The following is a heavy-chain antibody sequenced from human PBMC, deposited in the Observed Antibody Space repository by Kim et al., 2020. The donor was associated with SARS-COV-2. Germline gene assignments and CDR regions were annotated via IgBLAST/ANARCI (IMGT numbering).Heavy chain of an antibody. J-gene: IGHJ4*02. V-gene: IGHV1-3*01. Sequence: QGRVTITRETSASTSYMELSSLRSEDTAVYYCARAPLPDSSSWYFGTFDYWGQGTLVTVSS. CDR3: ARAPLPDSSSWYFGTFDY. D-gene: IGHD6-13*01.